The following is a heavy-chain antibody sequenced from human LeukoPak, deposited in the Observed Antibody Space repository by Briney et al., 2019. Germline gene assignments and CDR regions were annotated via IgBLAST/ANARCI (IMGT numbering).Heavy chain of an antibody. CDR3: ATKKTTPRSGFDY. V-gene: IGHV4-59*01. J-gene: IGHJ4*02. CDR1: GVSISNYY. D-gene: IGHD6-25*01. CDR2: IYFIGNT. Sequence: SETLSLTCAVSGVSISNYYLSWIRQPPGKGLEWIGHIYFIGNTNYNASLKSRVTISLDTSKSHFSLKLTSVTAADTAIYYCATKKTTPRSGFDYWGQGTLVTVSS.